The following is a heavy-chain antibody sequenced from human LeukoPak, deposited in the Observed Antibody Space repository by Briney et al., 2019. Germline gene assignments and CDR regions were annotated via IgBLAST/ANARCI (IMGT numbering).Heavy chain of an antibody. CDR2: FYTTGST. Sequence: PSETLSLTCTVSGGSISSGAYYWSWIRQPAGKGLESIGRFYTTGSTNYNPSLKSRVTISVDTSKNQFSLNLSSVTAADTAVYYCAREGDKYANWFDTWGQGTLVTVSS. J-gene: IGHJ5*02. CDR3: AREGDKYANWFDT. V-gene: IGHV4-61*02. D-gene: IGHD2-8*01. CDR1: GGSISSGAYY.